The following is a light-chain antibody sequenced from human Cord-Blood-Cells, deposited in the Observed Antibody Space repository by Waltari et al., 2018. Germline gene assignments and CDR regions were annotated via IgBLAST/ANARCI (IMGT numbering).Light chain of an antibody. J-gene: IGLJ2*01. V-gene: IGLV2-23*02. CDR1: GSDVGCYNL. Sequence: QSALTQPAPVSGSPGHSITIPCTGTGSDVGCYNLVFWYQQHQGKAPNLMIYDVSKRPSGVSNRFSGSKSGNTASLTIAGLQAEDEADYYCCSYAGSSTLVFGGGTKLTVL. CDR2: DVS. CDR3: CSYAGSSTLV.